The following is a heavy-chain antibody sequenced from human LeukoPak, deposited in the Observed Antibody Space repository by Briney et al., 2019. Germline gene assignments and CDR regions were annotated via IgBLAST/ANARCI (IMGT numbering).Heavy chain of an antibody. CDR3: ARENNAYYGMDV. V-gene: IGHV3-33*01. Sequence: GGSLRLSCGASGFTFSSYGMHWVRQAPGKGLEWVAVIWYDGSNKYYADSVKGRFTISRDNSKNTLYLQMNSLRAEDTAVYYCARENNAYYGMDVWGKGTTVTVSS. D-gene: IGHD1-14*01. CDR2: IWYDGSNK. J-gene: IGHJ6*04. CDR1: GFTFSSYG.